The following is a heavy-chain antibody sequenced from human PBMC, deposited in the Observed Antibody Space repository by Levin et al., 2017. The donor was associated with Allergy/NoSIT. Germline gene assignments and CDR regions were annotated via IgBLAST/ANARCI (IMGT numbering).Heavy chain of an antibody. CDR3: AKIDSHSGYGMNV. CDR2: VYPADSDA. D-gene: IGHD2-15*01. CDR1: GSSFISYW. Sequence: PGGSLRLSCQGSGSSFISYWIAWVRQMPGKGLEWMGSVYPADSDATYNPSFLGQVSISVDKSLKTAYLQWSRLKPSDTAMYYCAKIDSHSGYGMNVWGQGTTVTVSS. V-gene: IGHV5-51*01. J-gene: IGHJ6*02.